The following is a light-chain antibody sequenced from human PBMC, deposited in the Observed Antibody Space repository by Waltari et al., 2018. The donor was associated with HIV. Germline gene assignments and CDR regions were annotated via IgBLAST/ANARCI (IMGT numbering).Light chain of an antibody. CDR2: EVN. Sequence: QSALTQPPSASGSPGQSVTISCTGTSSDIGGSNFVSWYQQHPGKAPKFIIYEVNKRTSGVPDRCSGSKSGNTASLTVSGLQPEDEADYYCNSKGGSNNWVFGGGTRLTVL. V-gene: IGLV2-8*01. CDR1: SSDIGGSNF. CDR3: NSKGGSNNWV. J-gene: IGLJ3*02.